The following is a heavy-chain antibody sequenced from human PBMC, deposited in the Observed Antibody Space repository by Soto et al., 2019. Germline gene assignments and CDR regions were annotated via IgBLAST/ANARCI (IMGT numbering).Heavy chain of an antibody. J-gene: IGHJ4*02. Sequence: PGGSLRLSCAASGFTFSNAWMSWVRQAPGKGLEWVGRIKSKTDGGTTDYAAPVKGRFTISRDDSKNTLYLQMNSLKTEDTAVYYCTTPYYDILTGYYHDYWGQGTLVTVSS. V-gene: IGHV3-15*01. D-gene: IGHD3-9*01. CDR1: GFTFSNAW. CDR3: TTPYYDILTGYYHDY. CDR2: IKSKTDGGTT.